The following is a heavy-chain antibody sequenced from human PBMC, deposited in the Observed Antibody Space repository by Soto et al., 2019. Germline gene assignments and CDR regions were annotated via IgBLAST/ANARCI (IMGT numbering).Heavy chain of an antibody. J-gene: IGHJ6*03. CDR3: AKDLKSKRIAAGTTYPPNMDV. V-gene: IGHV3-23*01. D-gene: IGHD6-13*01. CDR2: ISGSGGST. CDR1: GFTFSSYA. Sequence: GGSLRLSCAASGFTFSSYAMSWVRQAPGKGLEWVSAISGSGGSTYYADSVKGRFTISRDNFKNTLYLQMNSLGAEDTAVYYCAKDLKSKRIAAGTTYPPNMDVWGKGTTVTVSS.